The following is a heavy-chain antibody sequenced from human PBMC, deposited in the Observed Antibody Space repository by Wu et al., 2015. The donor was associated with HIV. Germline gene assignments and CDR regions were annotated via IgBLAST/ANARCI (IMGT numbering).Heavy chain of an antibody. CDR3: ARGLPSAQAHYYDSSGPNYFDY. D-gene: IGHD3-22*01. Sequence: QVQLVQSGAEVKKPGSSVKVSCTASGGTFSSYAFSWVRQAPGQGLEWMGRIIPIFGTPNYAQKFQGRVTMTRDTSTSTVYMELSSLRSEDTAVYYCARGLPSAQAHYYDSSGPNYFDYWGQGTLVTVSS. CDR2: IIPIFGTP. CDR1: GGTFSSYA. V-gene: IGHV1-69*05. J-gene: IGHJ4*02.